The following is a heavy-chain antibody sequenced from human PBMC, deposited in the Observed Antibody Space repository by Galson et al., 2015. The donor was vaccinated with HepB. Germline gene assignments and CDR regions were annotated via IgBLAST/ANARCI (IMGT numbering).Heavy chain of an antibody. CDR1: GFTFDDYG. CDR3: ARIGALWYFDL. Sequence: SLRLSCAASGFTFDDYGMSWVRQAPGKGLEWVSGINWNGGSTGYADSVKGRFTISRDNAKNSLYLQMNGLRAEDTALYYCARIGALWYFDLWGRGTLVTVSS. D-gene: IGHD1-26*01. CDR2: INWNGGST. V-gene: IGHV3-20*04. J-gene: IGHJ2*01.